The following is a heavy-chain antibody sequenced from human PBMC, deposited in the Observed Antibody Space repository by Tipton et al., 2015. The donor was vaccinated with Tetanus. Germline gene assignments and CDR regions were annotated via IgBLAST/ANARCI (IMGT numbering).Heavy chain of an antibody. V-gene: IGHV3-7*03. D-gene: IGHD3-22*01. CDR2: IKQDGSEK. CDR3: AKDRYGVDYDSSPFDY. CDR1: GFTFSSYW. Sequence: GSLRLSCAASGFTFSSYWMSWVRQAPGKGLEWVANIKQDGSEKYYVDSVKGRFTISRDNAKNSLYLQMNSLRAEDTAVYYCAKDRYGVDYDSSPFDYWGQGALVTVSS. J-gene: IGHJ4*02.